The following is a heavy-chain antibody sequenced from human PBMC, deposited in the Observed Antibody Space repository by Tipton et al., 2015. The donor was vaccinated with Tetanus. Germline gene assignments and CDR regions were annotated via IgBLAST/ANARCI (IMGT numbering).Heavy chain of an antibody. CDR2: ISHSGSS. Sequence: TLSLTCTVSGGSFSLYYWNWVRQSPGKGLEWIGEISHSGSSSYSPSLKSRVTISIDSSKNQFSLKLTSVTAADTAVYYCARDERCGDYAYWGQGALVTVSS. J-gene: IGHJ4*02. D-gene: IGHD4-17*01. V-gene: IGHV4-34*01. CDR3: ARDERCGDYAY. CDR1: GGSFSLYY.